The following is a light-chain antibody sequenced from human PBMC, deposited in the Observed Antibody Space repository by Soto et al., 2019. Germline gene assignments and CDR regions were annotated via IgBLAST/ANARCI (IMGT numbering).Light chain of an antibody. CDR3: QQYGSSPRLN. J-gene: IGKJ4*01. CDR1: QSVSSSY. Sequence: EIVLTQSPCTLSFSPGERATLSCRASQSVSSSYLAWYQQKPGQAPRLLIYGASSRATGIPDRFSGSGSGTDFTLTISRLEPEDFAVYYCQQYGSSPRLNFGGGTKVDIK. CDR2: GAS. V-gene: IGKV3-20*01.